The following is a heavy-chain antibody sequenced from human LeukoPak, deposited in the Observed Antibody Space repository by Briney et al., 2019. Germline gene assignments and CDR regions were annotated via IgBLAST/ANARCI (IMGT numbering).Heavy chain of an antibody. CDR3: ARWRLNYSAFDI. V-gene: IGHV4-39*07. J-gene: IGHJ3*02. D-gene: IGHD1-7*01. CDR1: GGSISTYY. CDR2: IYYSGST. Sequence: SETLSLTCTVSGGSISTYYWSWIRQPPGKGLEWIGSIYYSGSTYYNPSLKSRVTISVDTSKNQFSLKLSSVTAADAAVYYCARWRLNYSAFDIWGQGTMVTVSS.